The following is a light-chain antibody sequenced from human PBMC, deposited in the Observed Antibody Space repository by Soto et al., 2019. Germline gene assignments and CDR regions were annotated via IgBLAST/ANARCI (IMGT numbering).Light chain of an antibody. CDR2: KAS. CDR1: QSITNW. J-gene: IGKJ3*01. CDR3: QQYHSYPFT. Sequence: DIQMTQSPSTLSPSVGDRLSITCRASQSITNWLAWYQQKPGKAPKLLIYKASSLQSEVPSRFSGSASGPEFTLTISSLQPDDFATYYCQQYHSYPFTFGPGTKVDIK. V-gene: IGKV1-5*03.